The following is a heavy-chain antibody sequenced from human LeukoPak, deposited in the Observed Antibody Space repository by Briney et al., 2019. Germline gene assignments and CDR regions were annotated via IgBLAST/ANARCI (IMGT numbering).Heavy chain of an antibody. J-gene: IGHJ4*02. CDR3: ARWGDYVWGTYRLYYFDY. Sequence: SETLSLTRAVSGGSFSGYYWSWIRQPPGQGLEWIGEINHSGSTNYNPSLKSRVTISVDTSKNQFSLKLSSVTAADTAVYYCARWGDYVWGTYRLYYFDYWGQGTLVTVSS. V-gene: IGHV4-34*01. CDR2: INHSGST. D-gene: IGHD3-16*02. CDR1: GGSFSGYY.